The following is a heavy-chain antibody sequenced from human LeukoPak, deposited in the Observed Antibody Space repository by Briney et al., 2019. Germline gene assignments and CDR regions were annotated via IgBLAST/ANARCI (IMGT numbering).Heavy chain of an antibody. V-gene: IGHV4-39*07. J-gene: IGHJ4*02. D-gene: IGHD3-9*01. CDR3: ARGKELRYFGWLPKLYFDY. CDR2: IYYSGST. CDR1: GDSISSSSYY. Sequence: PSETLSLTCTVSGDSISSSSYYWGWLRQPPGKGREWIGSIYYSGSTYYNPSLKSRVTISVDTSKNQFSLKLSSVTAADTAVYYCARGKELRYFGWLPKLYFDYWGQGTLVTVSS.